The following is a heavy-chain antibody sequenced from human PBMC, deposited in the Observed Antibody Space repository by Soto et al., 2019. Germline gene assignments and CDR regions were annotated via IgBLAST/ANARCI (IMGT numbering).Heavy chain of an antibody. J-gene: IGHJ4*02. Sequence: PSETLSLTCTVSGGSISGHYWSWIRQPPGKGLEWIGYMYYSGSTNYSPSLKSRVNMSVDTSKNQFSLKLTSMTAADTAAYYCAGGGWYLDYWAQGTRVTVSS. CDR2: MYYSGST. V-gene: IGHV4-59*11. D-gene: IGHD6-19*01. CDR3: AGGGWYLDY. CDR1: GGSISGHY.